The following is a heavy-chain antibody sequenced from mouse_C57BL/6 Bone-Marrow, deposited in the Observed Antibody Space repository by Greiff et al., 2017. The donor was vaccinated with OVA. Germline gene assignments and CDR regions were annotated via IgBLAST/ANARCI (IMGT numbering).Heavy chain of an antibody. Sequence: EVQLVESGPELVKPGASVKIPCKASGYTFTDYNMDWVKQSHGKSLEWIGDINPNNGGTIYNQKFKGKATLTVDKSSSTAYMELRSLTSEDTAVYYCARLGITSDGFAYWGQGTLVTVSA. CDR2: INPNNGGT. J-gene: IGHJ3*01. CDR3: ARLGITSDGFAY. CDR1: GYTFTDYN. V-gene: IGHV1-18*01. D-gene: IGHD2-4*01.